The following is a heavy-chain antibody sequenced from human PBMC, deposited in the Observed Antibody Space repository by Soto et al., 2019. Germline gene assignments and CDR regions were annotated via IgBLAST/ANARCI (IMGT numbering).Heavy chain of an antibody. Sequence: QVQLVQSGAEVKKPGASVKVSCKASGYTFTSYGISWVRQAPGQGLEWMGWISAYNGNTNYAQKGQGRVTMTTDTSTSTAYMELRSLGSDDTAVYYCARMDLYGDYVEEQNSYYYYGMDFWGQGTTVTVSS. V-gene: IGHV1-18*01. CDR2: ISAYNGNT. CDR1: GYTFTSYG. D-gene: IGHD4-17*01. CDR3: ARMDLYGDYVEEQNSYYYYGMDF. J-gene: IGHJ6*02.